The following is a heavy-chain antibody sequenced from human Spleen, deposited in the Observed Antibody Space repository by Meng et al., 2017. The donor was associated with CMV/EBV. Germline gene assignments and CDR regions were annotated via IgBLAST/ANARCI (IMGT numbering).Heavy chain of an antibody. CDR3: ARAFAKQWLGGY. D-gene: IGHD6-19*01. V-gene: IGHV1-2*02. J-gene: IGHJ4*02. Sequence: ASVKVSCNASGYTFTAYYIHWVRQAPGQGLEYMGWIHPNSGDSNSPQYLRGRVTMTRATSISTAYMELSSLRSDDTAVYYCARAFAKQWLGGYWGQGTLVTVSS. CDR2: IHPNSGDS. CDR1: GYTFTAYY.